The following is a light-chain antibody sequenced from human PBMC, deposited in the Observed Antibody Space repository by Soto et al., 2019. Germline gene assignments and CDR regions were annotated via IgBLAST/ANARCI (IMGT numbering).Light chain of an antibody. J-gene: IGKJ1*01. CDR2: GAS. CDR1: QSLGTNF. V-gene: IGKV3-20*01. CDR3: QHYGVSPRT. Sequence: EIVLTQSPGTLSLSPGESGTLSCRASQSLGTNFLAWFQQKPGQAPRLLIYGASTRATGIPDRFSGSGSGQDLTLTITRLEPEDSAVYYCQHYGVSPRTFGQGTKVQIK.